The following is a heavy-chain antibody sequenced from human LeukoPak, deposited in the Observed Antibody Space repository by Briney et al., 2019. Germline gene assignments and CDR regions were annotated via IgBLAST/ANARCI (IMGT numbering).Heavy chain of an antibody. V-gene: IGHV3-21*01. D-gene: IGHD1-1*01. CDR2: ISSSSNYI. CDR1: GFTFSTYT. CDR3: ARDRLLEDRDYNSYYYMDV. J-gene: IGHJ6*03. Sequence: PGGSLRLSCAVSGFTFSTYTMNWVRQAPGKGLEWVSSISSSSNYIYYADSVRGRFTISRDNAKNPLSLQMNSLRAEDTAVYYCARDRLLEDRDYNSYYYMDVWGIGTTVTVSS.